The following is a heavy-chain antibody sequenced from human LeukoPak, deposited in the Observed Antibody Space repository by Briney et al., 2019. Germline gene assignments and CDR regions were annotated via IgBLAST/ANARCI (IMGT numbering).Heavy chain of an antibody. CDR3: ARHVRFDYYGSGSYYNAIDY. CDR1: GGSISSSNW. D-gene: IGHD3-10*01. V-gene: IGHV4-4*02. J-gene: IGHJ4*02. Sequence: SGTLSLTCAVSGGSISSSNWWSWVRQPPGKGLEWIGEINHSGSTNYNPSLKSRVTISVDTSKNQFSLKLSSVTAADTAVYYCARHVRFDYYGSGSYYNAIDYWGQGTLVTVSS. CDR2: INHSGST.